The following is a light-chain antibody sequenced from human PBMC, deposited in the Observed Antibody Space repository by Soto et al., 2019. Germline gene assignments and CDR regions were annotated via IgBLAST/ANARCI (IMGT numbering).Light chain of an antibody. V-gene: IGLV1-40*01. CDR3: NSYAASGNLWV. CDR1: NSNIGAGYD. Sequence: QSVLTQPPSVSGAPGQRVTISCTGSNSNIGAGYDVHWYQQFPGTAPKLMIYEVTQRPSGVPNRFSGSKSGNTASLTVSGLQAEDEADYYCNSYAASGNLWVFGGGTKLTVL. J-gene: IGLJ3*02. CDR2: EVT.